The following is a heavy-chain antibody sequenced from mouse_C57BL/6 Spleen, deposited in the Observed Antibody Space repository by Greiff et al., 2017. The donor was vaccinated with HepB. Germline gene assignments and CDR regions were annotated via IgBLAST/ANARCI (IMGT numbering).Heavy chain of an antibody. V-gene: IGHV5-6*01. CDR1: GFTFSSYG. CDR2: ISSGGSYT. D-gene: IGHD1-1*01. J-gene: IGHJ1*03. CDR3: ARHGGYYGSSYWYFDV. Sequence: EVQLVESGGDLVKPGGSLKLSCAASGFTFSSYGMSWVRQTPDKRLEWVATISSGGSYTYYPDSVKGRFTISRDNAKNTLYLQMSRLKSEDTAMYYCARHGGYYGSSYWYFDVWGTGTTVTVSS.